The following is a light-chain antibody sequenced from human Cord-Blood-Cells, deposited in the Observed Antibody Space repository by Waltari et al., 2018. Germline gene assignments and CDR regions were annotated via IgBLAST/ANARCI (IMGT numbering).Light chain of an antibody. V-gene: IGLV2-8*01. CDR3: SSYAGSNNLV. J-gene: IGLJ3*02. Sequence: QSALTQPPSASGSPGQSVTISCTGTSSDAGGYNYVSWYQQHPGKAPKLIIYEVSKRPSGVPYRFSGSKSGNTASLTVSGLQAEDEADYYCSSYAGSNNLVFGGGTKLTVL. CDR1: SSDAGGYNY. CDR2: EVS.